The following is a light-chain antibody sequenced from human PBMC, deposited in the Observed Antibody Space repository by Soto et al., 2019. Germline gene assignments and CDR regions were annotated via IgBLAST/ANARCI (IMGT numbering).Light chain of an antibody. J-gene: IGKJ1*01. CDR1: QSVSGSY. V-gene: IGKV3-20*01. CDR3: QQYGSSPWT. CDR2: AAS. Sequence: EIVLTQSPGTLSLSPGERATLSCTASQSVSGSYLAWYQQKPGQAPSLLIYAASNRATGIPDRFTGSGSGTDFTLTISRLEPEDFAVYYCQQYGSSPWTFGQGTKVEIK.